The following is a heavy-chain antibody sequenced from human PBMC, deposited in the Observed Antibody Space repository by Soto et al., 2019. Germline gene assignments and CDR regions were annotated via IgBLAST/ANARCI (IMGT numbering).Heavy chain of an antibody. CDR2: IDGSGGGA. CDR3: AKGAVSANGECDWFDP. CDR1: EFTFRNYA. V-gene: IGHV3-23*01. Sequence: ELQLLESGGGLVQPGGSLRLSCAASEFTFRNYAMTWVRQAPGKGLEWVSSIDGSGGGAYYSDSVKGRFTVSRDDSQKPPYLQMGSLRGDDTAVYYCAKGAVSANGECDWFDPWGQGTLVTVSS. J-gene: IGHJ5*02. D-gene: IGHD2-21*02.